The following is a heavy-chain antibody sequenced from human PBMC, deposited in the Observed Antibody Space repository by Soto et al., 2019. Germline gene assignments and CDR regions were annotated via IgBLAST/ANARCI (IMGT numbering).Heavy chain of an antibody. Sequence: QVQLVESGGDLVKPGGSLRLSCAASGFTLSDYYMAWIRQVPGKGLEWVSQIGGSGSTIYYSYAEYVKGRFSISRDNAKNSVYLQMNSLKPEDTALYYCAKEIYTYSGAAFDIWGQGTMVTVSS. CDR3: AKEIYTYSGAAFDI. D-gene: IGHD2-21*01. CDR1: GFTLSDYY. CDR2: IGGSGSTI. J-gene: IGHJ3*02. V-gene: IGHV3-11*01.